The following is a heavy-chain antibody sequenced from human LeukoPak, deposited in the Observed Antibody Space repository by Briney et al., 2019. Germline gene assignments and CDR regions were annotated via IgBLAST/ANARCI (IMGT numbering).Heavy chain of an antibody. V-gene: IGHV1-69*13. D-gene: IGHD3-22*01. J-gene: IGHJ4*02. CDR2: IIPIFGKA. CDR3: ARDAAIYDSSAYYYLW. Sequence: GASVKVSCKASGGTFSRYTISWVRQAPGQGLEWMGGIIPIFGKANYAKKFQGRVTITADESSSTAYMVLSSLRSEDTAVYYCARDAAIYDSSAYYYLWWGQGTLVTVSS. CDR1: GGTFSRYT.